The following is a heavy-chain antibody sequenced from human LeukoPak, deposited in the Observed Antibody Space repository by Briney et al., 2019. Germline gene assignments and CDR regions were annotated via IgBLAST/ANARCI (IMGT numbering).Heavy chain of an antibody. J-gene: IGHJ4*02. CDR2: TYYSGST. CDR3: ARGPGYGDFDY. V-gene: IGHV4-61*01. Sequence: SETLSLTCTVSGGSVSSGTYYWNWIRQPPGKGLEWIGYTYYSGSTNYNPSLKSRVTISADTSKNQFSLKLRSVTAADTAVYYCARGPGYGDFDYWGQGTLVTVSS. CDR1: GGSVSSGTYY. D-gene: IGHD4-17*01.